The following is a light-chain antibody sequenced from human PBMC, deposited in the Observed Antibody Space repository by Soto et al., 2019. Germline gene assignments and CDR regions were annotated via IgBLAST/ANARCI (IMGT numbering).Light chain of an antibody. CDR1: QSVRNSY. J-gene: IGKJ2*01. CDR3: QQYGSSPYT. V-gene: IGKV3-20*01. CDR2: GAS. Sequence: EILLTQSPGTLSLSPGERATLSCRASQSVRNSYFAWYQQKPGQAPRLLIYGASGRATGIPDRFSGSGSGTDFTLTISRLEPEDFAVYYCQQYGSSPYTCGQGTKLEI.